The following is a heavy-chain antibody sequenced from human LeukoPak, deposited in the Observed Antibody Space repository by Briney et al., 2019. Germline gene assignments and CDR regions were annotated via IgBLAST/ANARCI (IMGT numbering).Heavy chain of an antibody. J-gene: IGHJ4*02. V-gene: IGHV4-34*01. D-gene: IGHD1-26*01. CDR1: GFTFSSYI. CDR3: ARGGRGTYMRH. Sequence: GALRLSCAASGFTFSSYIMHWVRQPPGKGLEWIGEILQGGVTNYNSSLKSRVTMSMDTSKNQFHLDLTSETAADAGQYFCARGGRGTYMRHWGQGILVTVSS. CDR2: ILQGGVT.